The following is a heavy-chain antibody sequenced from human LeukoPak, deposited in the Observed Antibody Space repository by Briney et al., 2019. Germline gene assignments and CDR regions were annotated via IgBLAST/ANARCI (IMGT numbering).Heavy chain of an antibody. Sequence: GGSLRLSCVASGFTFSNYAMHWVRQAPDKGLEWVGVILYDGTMQYYADSVKGRFTISRDNSANTLYLHVKSLRLEDAGVYFCARDPRGPTGYDSSGRDTFDLWGQGTLVTVSS. V-gene: IGHV3-30*04. J-gene: IGHJ4*01. CDR1: GFTFSNYA. CDR3: ARDPRGPTGYDSSGRDTFDL. CDR2: ILYDGTMQ. D-gene: IGHD3-22*01.